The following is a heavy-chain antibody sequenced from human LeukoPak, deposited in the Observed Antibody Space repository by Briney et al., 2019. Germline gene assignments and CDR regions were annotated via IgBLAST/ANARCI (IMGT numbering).Heavy chain of an antibody. V-gene: IGHV3-23*01. D-gene: IGHD5-18*01. CDR3: AKGYSYGQLDAFDI. Sequence: GGSLRLSCAASGFTFSSYGMSWVRQAPGKGLEWVSAISGSGGRTHYADSVKGRFTMSRDNSKNTLYLQMNNLRAEDTAVYYCAKGYSYGQLDAFDIWGQGTLVTVSS. CDR1: GFTFSSYG. CDR2: ISGSGGRT. J-gene: IGHJ4*02.